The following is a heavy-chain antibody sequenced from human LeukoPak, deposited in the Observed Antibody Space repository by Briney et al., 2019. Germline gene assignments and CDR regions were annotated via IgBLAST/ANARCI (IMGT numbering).Heavy chain of an antibody. Sequence: PGGSLRLSCAASGFTFSSYGMHWVRQAPGKGLEWVAVIWYDGSNKYYADSVKGRFTISRDNSKNTLYLQMNSLRAEDTAVYYCAKGSVVPAANALGYWGQGTLVTVSS. V-gene: IGHV3-33*06. CDR3: AKGSVVPAANALGY. D-gene: IGHD2-2*01. CDR2: IWYDGSNK. J-gene: IGHJ4*02. CDR1: GFTFSSYG.